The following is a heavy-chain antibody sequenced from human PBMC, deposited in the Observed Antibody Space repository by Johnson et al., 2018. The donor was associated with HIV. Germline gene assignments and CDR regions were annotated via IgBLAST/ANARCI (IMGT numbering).Heavy chain of an antibody. V-gene: IGHV3-30-3*01. CDR1: GFTFSTYA. CDR3: ARGRVLGFRELWPQDAFDI. Sequence: QVQLVESGGGLVQPGRSLRLSCAASGFTFSTYAIHWVRQAPGKGLDWVAVISFDGGAIYYADSVEGRFTISRDNSRDTLSLQMNSLRVEDAALYYCARGRVLGFRELWPQDAFDIWGKGTMVTVSS. J-gene: IGHJ3*02. D-gene: IGHD3-10*01. CDR2: ISFDGGAI.